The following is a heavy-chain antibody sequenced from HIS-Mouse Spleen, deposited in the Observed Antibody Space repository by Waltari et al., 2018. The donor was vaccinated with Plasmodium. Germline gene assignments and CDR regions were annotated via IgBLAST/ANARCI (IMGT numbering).Heavy chain of an antibody. CDR2: IKQDGSEK. V-gene: IGHV3-7*01. CDR3: ASSWYWYFDL. Sequence: EVQLVEYGGGLVQPGGSLRRSCAASGFPFSSYWGSWVRQAPGKGLEWVANIKQDGSEKYYVDSVKGRFTISRDNAKNSLYLQMNSLRAEDTAVYYCASSWYWYFDLWGRGTLVTVSS. J-gene: IGHJ2*01. D-gene: IGHD6-13*01. CDR1: GFPFSSYW.